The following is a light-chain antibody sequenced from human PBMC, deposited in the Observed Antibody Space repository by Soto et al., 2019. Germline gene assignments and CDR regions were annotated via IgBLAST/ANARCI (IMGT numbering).Light chain of an antibody. Sequence: EIVMTQSPATLSVSPGERATLSCRASQSVSSNLAWYQQKPGQAPRLLIYGASTRAIGIPASFSGSGSGTGFTLTIRSLKAEDFAVYYGQQYNNWPSFGGGTKVEI. V-gene: IGKV3-15*01. CDR1: QSVSSN. CDR3: QQYNNWPS. J-gene: IGKJ4*01. CDR2: GAS.